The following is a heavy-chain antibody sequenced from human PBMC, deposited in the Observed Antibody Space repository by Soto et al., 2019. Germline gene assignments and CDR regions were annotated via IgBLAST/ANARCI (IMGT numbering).Heavy chain of an antibody. CDR2: IYYSGST. Sequence: SETLSLTCTVSGGSISSYYWSWIRQPPGKGLEWIGYIYYSGSTNYNPSLKSRVTISVDTSKNQFSLKLSSVTAADTAVYYCARDPEYSGYDPYYYYMDVWGKGTTVTVSS. J-gene: IGHJ6*03. D-gene: IGHD5-12*01. CDR3: ARDPEYSGYDPYYYYMDV. CDR1: GGSISSYY. V-gene: IGHV4-59*01.